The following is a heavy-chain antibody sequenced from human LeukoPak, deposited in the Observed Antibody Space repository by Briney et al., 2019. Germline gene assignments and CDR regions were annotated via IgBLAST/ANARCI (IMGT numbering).Heavy chain of an antibody. Sequence: GGSLRLSCAASGVTFSSYWMSCVRRAPGKGLEWVANIKQDGSEKYYVDSVKGRFTISRDKAKNALYVQMNSLRAEHTAVYYCARDLGDAYAILTGYYDYWGQGTLVTVSS. CDR1: GVTFSSYW. V-gene: IGHV3-7*01. J-gene: IGHJ4*02. CDR3: ARDLGDAYAILTGYYDY. D-gene: IGHD3-9*01. CDR2: IKQDGSEK.